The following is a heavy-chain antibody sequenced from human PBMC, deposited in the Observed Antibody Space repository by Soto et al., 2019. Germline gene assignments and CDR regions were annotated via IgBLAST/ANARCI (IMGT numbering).Heavy chain of an antibody. J-gene: IGHJ4*02. Sequence: QVQLVQSGAEVKKPGSSVKVSCKASGGTFSSYTISWVRQAPGQGLEWMGRIIPILSVTNYAQKFQGRITITADKSTSTAYMELSSLRSEDTAVYYCVRASSSAAMAIGGDWGQGTLVTVSS. CDR1: GGTFSSYT. D-gene: IGHD5-18*01. CDR2: IIPILSVT. CDR3: VRASSSAAMAIGGD. V-gene: IGHV1-69*02.